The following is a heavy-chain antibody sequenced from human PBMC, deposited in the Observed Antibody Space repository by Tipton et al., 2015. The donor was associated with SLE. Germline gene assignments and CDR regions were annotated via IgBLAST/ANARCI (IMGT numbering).Heavy chain of an antibody. CDR2: IYYIGGT. V-gene: IGHV4-59*11. CDR1: GGSISSHY. D-gene: IGHD3-22*01. Sequence: TLSLTCTVSGGSISSHYWSWIRHPPGKGLGWIGFIYYIGGTNYNPPLKSRVTISVATSKNQFSLKLSSVTAADTAVYYCARDGGYYDSSGYFDYWGQGTLVTVSS. CDR3: ARDGGYYDSSGYFDY. J-gene: IGHJ4*02.